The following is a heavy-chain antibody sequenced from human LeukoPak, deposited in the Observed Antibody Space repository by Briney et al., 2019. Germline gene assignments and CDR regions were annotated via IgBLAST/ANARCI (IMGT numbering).Heavy chain of an antibody. Sequence: PSETLSLTCTVSGGSISSYYWSWIRQPPGKGLEWIGYIYYSGSTNYNPSLKSRVTISVDTSKNQFSLKLSSVTAADTAVYYCARDSSGSPPQYYFDYWGQGTLVTVSS. CDR3: ARDSSGSPPQYYFDY. V-gene: IGHV4-59*01. D-gene: IGHD1-26*01. CDR1: GGSISSYY. J-gene: IGHJ4*02. CDR2: IYYSGST.